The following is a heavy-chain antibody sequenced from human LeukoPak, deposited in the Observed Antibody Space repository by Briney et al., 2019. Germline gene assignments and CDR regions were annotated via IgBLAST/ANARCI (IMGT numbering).Heavy chain of an antibody. J-gene: IGHJ4*02. CDR1: GFSFSNYG. CDR3: ARDRSMVATSDFDY. V-gene: IGHV3-21*01. CDR2: ISSSSSYI. Sequence: GRSLRLSCVTSGFSFSNYGMHWVRQAPGKGLEWVSSISSSSSYIYYADSVKGRFTISRDNAKNSLYLQMNSLRAEDTAVYYCARDRSMVATSDFDYWGQGTLVTVSS. D-gene: IGHD5-12*01.